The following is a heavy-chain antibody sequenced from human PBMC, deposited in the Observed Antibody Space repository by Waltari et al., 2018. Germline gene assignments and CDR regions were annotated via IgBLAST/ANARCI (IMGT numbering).Heavy chain of an antibody. CDR2: MYHSGTT. D-gene: IGHD3-22*01. CDR3: ARDSSYFYDSSGYYFLDI. V-gene: IGHV4-38-2*02. Sequence: QVQLRESGPGLVKPSETLSLTCSVSGYSISSGYFWGWIRPPPEKGLEWIGSMYHSGTTYYNPSLKSRVTISVDTSKNQFSLKLSSVTAADTAMYYCARDSSYFYDSSGYYFLDIWGQGTMVTVSS. J-gene: IGHJ3*02. CDR1: GYSISSGYF.